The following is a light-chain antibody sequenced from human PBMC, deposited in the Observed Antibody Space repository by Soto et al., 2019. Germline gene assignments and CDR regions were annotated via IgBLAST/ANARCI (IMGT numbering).Light chain of an antibody. CDR3: MQALQTRYT. CDR2: LGS. Sequence: DNVMTQSPLSLPVTPGEPASISCRSSQSLLHSNGFNYLDWYLQKPGQSPQLLIYLGSNRASGVPDRFSGSGSGTDFTLKISRVEAEDVGVYYCMQALQTRYTFGQGTKVDIK. J-gene: IGKJ2*01. CDR1: QSLLHSNGFNY. V-gene: IGKV2-28*01.